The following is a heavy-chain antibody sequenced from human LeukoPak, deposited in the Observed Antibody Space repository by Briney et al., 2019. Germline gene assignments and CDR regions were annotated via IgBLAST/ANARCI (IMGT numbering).Heavy chain of an antibody. J-gene: IGHJ5*02. CDR1: GFTVSSNY. V-gene: IGHV3-66*01. D-gene: IGHD5-24*01. CDR2: IYSGGST. Sequence: PGGSLRLSCAASGFTVSSNYMSWVRQAPGKGLEWVSVIYSGGSTYYADSVKGRFAISRDNSKNTLYLQMNSLRAEDTAVYYCASLRDNWFDPWGQGTLVTVSS. CDR3: ASLRDNWFDP.